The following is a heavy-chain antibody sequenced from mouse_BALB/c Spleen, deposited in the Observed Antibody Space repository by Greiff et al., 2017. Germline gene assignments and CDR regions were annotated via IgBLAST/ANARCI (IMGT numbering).Heavy chain of an antibody. Sequence: VHVKQSGAELVKPGASVKLSCTASGFNIEDTYMHWVKQRPEQGLAWIGRIDPANGNTKYDPKFQGRATITADTSSNTAYLQLSSLTSEDTAVYYCANTATEGFAYWGQGTLVTVSA. CDR2: IDPANGNT. CDR1: GFNIEDTY. J-gene: IGHJ3*01. V-gene: IGHV14-3*02. CDR3: ANTATEGFAY. D-gene: IGHD1-2*01.